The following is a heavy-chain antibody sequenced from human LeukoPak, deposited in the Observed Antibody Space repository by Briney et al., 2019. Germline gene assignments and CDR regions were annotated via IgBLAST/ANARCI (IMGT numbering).Heavy chain of an antibody. V-gene: IGHV4-39*07. D-gene: IGHD3-22*01. Sequence: SETLSLTCTVSAGSISSDSYYWGWIRQPPGKGLEWIGTIYYSGNTYYNPSLKSRVTISVDTSKNQFSLKLSSVTAADTAVYYCARLFTTYYYDSSGYYFRARPINNAFDIWGQGTMVTVSS. CDR1: AGSISSDSYY. CDR2: IYYSGNT. J-gene: IGHJ3*02. CDR3: ARLFTTYYYDSSGYYFRARPINNAFDI.